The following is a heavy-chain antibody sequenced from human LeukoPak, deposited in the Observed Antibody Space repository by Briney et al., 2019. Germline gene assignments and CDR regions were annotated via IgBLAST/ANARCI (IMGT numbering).Heavy chain of an antibody. J-gene: IGHJ4*02. CDR3: AKVSLWFGELLGYFDY. V-gene: IGHV3-30*18. CDR1: GFTFSSYG. D-gene: IGHD3-10*01. Sequence: GGSLRLSCAASGFTFSSYGMHWVRQAPGKGLEWVAVISYDGSNKYYADSVKGRFTISRDNSKNTLYLQMNSLRAEDTAVYYCAKVSLWFGELLGYFDYWGQGTLVTVSS. CDR2: ISYDGSNK.